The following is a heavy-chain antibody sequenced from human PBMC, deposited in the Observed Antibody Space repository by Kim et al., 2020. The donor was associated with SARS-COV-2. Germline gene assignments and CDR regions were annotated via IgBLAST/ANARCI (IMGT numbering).Heavy chain of an antibody. V-gene: IGHV3-72*01. D-gene: IGHD1-26*01. Sequence: EYAASVEGRFTIARDNSKNLVYLQMNSLKPEDTAVYYWTRYIGGSTPGLDVWGQGTTVTVSS. J-gene: IGHJ6*02. CDR3: TRYIGGSTPGLDV.